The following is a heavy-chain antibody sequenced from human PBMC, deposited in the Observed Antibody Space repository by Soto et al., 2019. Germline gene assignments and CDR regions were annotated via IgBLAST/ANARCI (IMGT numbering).Heavy chain of an antibody. J-gene: IGHJ4*02. CDR2: IVVGSGKT. CDR1: GFTFSTSA. Sequence: SVKVSCKTSGFTFSTSAVQWVRQARGQRLEWIGWIVVGSGKTNYAQKFQDRVAITRDTSTGASYLEMTGLTSADTAAYYCAADTLQKAVWGQGTLVTVSS. V-gene: IGHV1-58*01. D-gene: IGHD3-10*01. CDR3: AADTLQKAV.